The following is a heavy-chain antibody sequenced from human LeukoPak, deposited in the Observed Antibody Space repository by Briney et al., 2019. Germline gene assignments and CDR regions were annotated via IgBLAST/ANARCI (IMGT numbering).Heavy chain of an antibody. CDR2: VYYSVST. V-gene: IGHV4-39*01. J-gene: IGHJ4*02. Sequence: SEPLSLTCTVSGGPISSTSHFWGWIRQPPGKGLEWIGSVYYSVSTYYNPSLKSRVTISVDTSKNQFPLRLSSVTATDMAVYFCARLGYSVSWTDCWGQGILVSVSS. CDR3: ARLGYSVSWTDC. D-gene: IGHD6-13*01. CDR1: GGPISSTSHF.